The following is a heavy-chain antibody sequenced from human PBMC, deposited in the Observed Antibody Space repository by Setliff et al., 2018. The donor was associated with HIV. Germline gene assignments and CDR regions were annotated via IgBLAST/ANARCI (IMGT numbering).Heavy chain of an antibody. CDR1: GGSISRGGRY. CDR2: VYYTGES. D-gene: IGHD4-4*01. Sequence: KSSETLSLTCSVYGGSISRGGRYWGWIRQHPGRGLEWLGYVYYTGESFYKPSLGGRVTILQDKSKNQFSLELRSVTAADTAVYYYASATVGGASPFDSWGPGTLVTVSS. CDR3: ASATVGGASPFDS. J-gene: IGHJ4*02. V-gene: IGHV4-31*03.